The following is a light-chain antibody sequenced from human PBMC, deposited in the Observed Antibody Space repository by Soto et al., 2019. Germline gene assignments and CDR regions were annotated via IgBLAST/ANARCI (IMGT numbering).Light chain of an antibody. CDR3: CSDVGTNTPPYV. Sequence: QSALTQPASVSGSPGQSITISCTGTSSDIGNYNLVSWYQQHPGEAPKLMIYEDNKRPSGVSIRFSGSKSGNTASLTISGLQAEAEADSYCCSDVGTNTPPYVFGTGTKLTVL. CDR2: EDN. J-gene: IGLJ1*01. CDR1: SSDIGNYNL. V-gene: IGLV2-23*01.